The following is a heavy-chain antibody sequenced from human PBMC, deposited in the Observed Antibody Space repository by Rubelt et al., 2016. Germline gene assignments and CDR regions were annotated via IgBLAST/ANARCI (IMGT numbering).Heavy chain of an antibody. V-gene: IGHV7-4-1*02. D-gene: IGHD1-14*01. Sequence: QVQLVQSAAEMKKPGASVKVSCKASGYTFTSFYMHWVRQAPGHGLEWMGWINTNTAKPAYAQGFTGRFVLSWDTSVSTAYLQISSLRPEDTAVYYCARGGGLGIFWGQGTLVTVSS. CDR3: ARGGGLGIF. CDR2: INTNTAKP. J-gene: IGHJ4*02. CDR1: GYTFTSFY.